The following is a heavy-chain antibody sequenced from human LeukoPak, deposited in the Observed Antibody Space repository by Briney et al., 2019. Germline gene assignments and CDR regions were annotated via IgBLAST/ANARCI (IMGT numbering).Heavy chain of an antibody. J-gene: IGHJ4*02. CDR3: TTDPQWPPSG. CDR2: IKSKNDGGTT. D-gene: IGHD6-19*01. Sequence: GGSLRLSCAASGFTFSSAWMSWVRQSPGKGLEWVGRIKSKNDGGTTNYAAPVKGRFLILREDSKNTLYLQLNSLKTEDTAVYYCTTDPQWPPSGWGQGTLVTVSS. V-gene: IGHV3-15*01. CDR1: GFTFSSAW.